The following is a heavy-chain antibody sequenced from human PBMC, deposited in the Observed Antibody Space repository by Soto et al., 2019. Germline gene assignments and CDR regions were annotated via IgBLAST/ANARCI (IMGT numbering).Heavy chain of an antibody. CDR2: INAGNGNT. V-gene: IGHV1-3*01. J-gene: IGHJ4*02. D-gene: IGHD6-19*01. Sequence: QVQLVQSGAEVKKPGASVKVSCKASGYTFTSYAMHWVRQAPGQRLEWMGWINAGNGNTKYSQKFQGRVTITRVTSASTAYMELSSLRSEDTAVYYCAREGDSGWSDFDYWGQGTLVTVSS. CDR1: GYTFTSYA. CDR3: AREGDSGWSDFDY.